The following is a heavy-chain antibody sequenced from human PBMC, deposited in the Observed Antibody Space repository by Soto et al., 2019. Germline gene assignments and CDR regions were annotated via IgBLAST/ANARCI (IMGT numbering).Heavy chain of an antibody. Sequence: VESGGGVVQPGRSLRLSCAVSGFTFSDYGMYWVRQAPGKGLEWVALIWHDGINEFYADSVKGRFTISRDISKNTLCLQMNSMRPEDTSVYYGAKSRGDGYKWGLGLDYWGQGTLVTVSS. CDR1: GFTFSDYG. D-gene: IGHD3-10*01. J-gene: IGHJ4*02. V-gene: IGHV3-33*03. CDR2: IWHDGINE. CDR3: AKSRGDGYKWGLGLDY.